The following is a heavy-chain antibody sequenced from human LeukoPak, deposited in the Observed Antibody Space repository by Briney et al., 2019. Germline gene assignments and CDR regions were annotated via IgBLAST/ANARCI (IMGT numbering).Heavy chain of an antibody. V-gene: IGHV1-46*01. Sequence: ASVKVSCKASGSTFTTSYMHWVRQAPGQGLEWVGVINPSGGSTSYSQKFQGRVTMTRDMSTTTDYMELSSLRSEDTAVYYCARDNSVGDIAWWFDPWGQGTLVTVSS. CDR2: INPSGGST. CDR3: ARDNSVGDIAWWFDP. CDR1: GSTFTTSY. J-gene: IGHJ5*02. D-gene: IGHD3-16*02.